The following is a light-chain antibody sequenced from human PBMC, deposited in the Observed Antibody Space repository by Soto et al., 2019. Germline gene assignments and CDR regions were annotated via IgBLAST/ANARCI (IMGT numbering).Light chain of an antibody. Sequence: EIMLTHSPGTLSLSPGERATLSPSASQSISNNYLAWYQQPPGQDPRLLLYGASSRATGIPDRFSGSGCATDFTLTISSLEHEDYAVYYCQQRSNWPPWTFGQGTKVDIK. CDR2: GAS. CDR1: QSISNNY. V-gene: IGKV3D-20*02. CDR3: QQRSNWPPWT. J-gene: IGKJ1*01.